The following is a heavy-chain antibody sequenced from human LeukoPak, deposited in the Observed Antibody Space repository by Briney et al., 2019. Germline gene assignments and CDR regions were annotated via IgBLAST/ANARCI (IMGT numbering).Heavy chain of an antibody. J-gene: IGHJ3*02. D-gene: IGHD4-17*01. CDR1: GFTFSSYG. V-gene: IGHV3-33*01. CDR3: ATEDYGDSRAFDI. Sequence: PGRSLRLSCAASGFTFSSYGMHWVRQAPGKGLEWVAVIWYDGSNKYYADSVKGRFTISRDNSKNTLYLQMNSLRAEDTAVYYCATEDYGDSRAFDIRGQGTMVTVSS. CDR2: IWYDGSNK.